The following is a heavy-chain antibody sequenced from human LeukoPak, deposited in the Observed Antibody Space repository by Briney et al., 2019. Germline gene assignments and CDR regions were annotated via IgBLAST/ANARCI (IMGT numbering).Heavy chain of an antibody. J-gene: IGHJ5*02. Sequence: SETLSLTCAVSGYSISSGYYWGWIRQPPGEGLEWIGSMYHSGSSYYNPSLKSRITISLDTSKNQFSLELSSVTAADTAVYYCARDLYGDYLNWFDPWGQGTLVTVSS. D-gene: IGHD4-17*01. CDR3: ARDLYGDYLNWFDP. CDR1: GYSISSGYY. CDR2: MYHSGSS. V-gene: IGHV4-38-2*02.